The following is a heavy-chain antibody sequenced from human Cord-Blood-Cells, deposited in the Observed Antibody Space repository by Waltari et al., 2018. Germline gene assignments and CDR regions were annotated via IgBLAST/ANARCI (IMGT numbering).Heavy chain of an antibody. CDR3: ARRGIVGATEWGFDY. D-gene: IGHD1-26*01. CDR2: IYPGDSYT. CDR1: GYSSTSYW. J-gene: IGHJ4*02. V-gene: IGHV5-51*01. Sequence: EVQLVQSGAEVKTPGESLKISCKGSGYSSTSYWIGCVRHMPGKGLEWMGIIYPGDSYTRYSPSFQGQVTISADKSISTAYLQWSSLKASDTAMYYCARRGIVGATEWGFDYWGQGTLVTVSS.